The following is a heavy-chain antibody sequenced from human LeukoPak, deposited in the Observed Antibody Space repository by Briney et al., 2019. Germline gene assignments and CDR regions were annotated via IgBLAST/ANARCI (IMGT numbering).Heavy chain of an antibody. D-gene: IGHD4-17*01. J-gene: IGHJ5*02. Sequence: GGSLRLSCAASGFTFSSYAMSWVRQAPGKGLEWVSAISGSGGSTYYADSVKGRFTIFRDNSKNTLYLQMNSLRAEDTAVYYCAKVGLGDYGDYGWFDPWGQGTLVTVSS. CDR1: GFTFSSYA. V-gene: IGHV3-23*01. CDR2: ISGSGGST. CDR3: AKVGLGDYGDYGWFDP.